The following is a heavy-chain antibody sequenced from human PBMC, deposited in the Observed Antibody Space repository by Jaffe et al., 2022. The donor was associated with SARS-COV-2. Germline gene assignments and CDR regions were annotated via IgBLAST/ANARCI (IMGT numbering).Heavy chain of an antibody. D-gene: IGHD5-18*01. V-gene: IGHV3-30-3*01. CDR2: ISYDGSNK. CDR3: ARDKWIQLTMELDY. Sequence: QVQLVESGGGVVQPGRSLRLSCAASGFTFSSYAMHWVRQAPGKGLEWVAVISYDGSNKYYADSVKGRFTISRDNSKNTLYLQMNSLRAEDTAVYYCARDKWIQLTMELDYWGQGTLVTVSS. CDR1: GFTFSSYA. J-gene: IGHJ4*02.